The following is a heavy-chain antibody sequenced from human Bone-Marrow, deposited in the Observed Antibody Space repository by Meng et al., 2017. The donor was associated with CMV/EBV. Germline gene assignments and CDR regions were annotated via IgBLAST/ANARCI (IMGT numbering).Heavy chain of an antibody. V-gene: IGHV3-7*01. J-gene: IGHJ6*02. D-gene: IGHD2-2*01. CDR1: SFTFSSYW. CDR2: IKHGGREK. Sequence: GESLKISCAASSFTFSSYWMTWVRQAPGKGLEWVANIKHGGREKYYVDSVKGRFTISRDNAKNSLYLQMNSLRAEDTAIYYCARDYEVDVPGPKPRVDVWGQGTTVTGSS. CDR3: ARDYEVDVPGPKPRVDV.